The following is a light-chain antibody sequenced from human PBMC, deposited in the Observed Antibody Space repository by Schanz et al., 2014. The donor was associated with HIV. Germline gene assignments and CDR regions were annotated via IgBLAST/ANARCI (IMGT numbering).Light chain of an antibody. J-gene: IGKJ3*01. CDR1: QTISTF. Sequence: DIQMTQSPSSLSASVGDRVTVPCRASQTISTFLNWYQQKPGTAPNLLIYAASRLQTGVPSRFSGSGSGTDFTLTISRLEPEDFAVYYCPGFGPGTKVDIK. V-gene: IGKV1-39*02. CDR3: PG. CDR2: AAS.